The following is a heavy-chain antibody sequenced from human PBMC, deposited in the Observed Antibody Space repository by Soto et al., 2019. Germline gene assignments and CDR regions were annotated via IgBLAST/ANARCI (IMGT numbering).Heavy chain of an antibody. D-gene: IGHD5-12*01. CDR2: IRGSGGST. Sequence: EVQLLESGGGLVQPGGSLRLSCAASGFTFSSYAMTWVRQAPGMGLEWVSAIRGSGGSTYYADSVKGRFTVSRDNSKNTLSLQMNSLRAEDTAVYYCGGYDPLDYWGQGTRVTVSS. CDR1: GFTFSSYA. CDR3: GGYDPLDY. J-gene: IGHJ4*02. V-gene: IGHV3-23*01.